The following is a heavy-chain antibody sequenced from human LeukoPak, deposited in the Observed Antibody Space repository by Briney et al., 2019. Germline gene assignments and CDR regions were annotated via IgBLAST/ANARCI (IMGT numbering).Heavy chain of an antibody. J-gene: IGHJ4*02. CDR3: ARAVIAPQRYYFDY. D-gene: IGHD3-16*02. CDR1: GGTFSSYT. V-gene: IGHV1-69*16. CDR2: IIPILGIA. Sequence: GASVKVSCKASGGTFSSYTISWVRQAPGQGLEWMGRIIPILGIANYAQKFQGRVTITTDESTSTAYMELSSLRSEDTAVYYCARAVIAPQRYYFDYWGQGTLVTVSS.